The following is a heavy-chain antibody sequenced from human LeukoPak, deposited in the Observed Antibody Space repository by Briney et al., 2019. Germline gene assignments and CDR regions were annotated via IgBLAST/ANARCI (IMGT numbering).Heavy chain of an antibody. CDR2: ISYDGSNK. J-gene: IGHJ4*02. Sequence: PGGSLRLSCAASGLTFSSYAMHWVRQAPGKGLEWVAVISYDGSNKYYADSVKGRFTISRDNSKNTLYLQMNSLRAEDTAVYYCARSNRRDSSEWDYWGQGTLVTVSS. V-gene: IGHV3-30-3*01. CDR1: GLTFSSYA. CDR3: ARSNRRDSSEWDY. D-gene: IGHD3-22*01.